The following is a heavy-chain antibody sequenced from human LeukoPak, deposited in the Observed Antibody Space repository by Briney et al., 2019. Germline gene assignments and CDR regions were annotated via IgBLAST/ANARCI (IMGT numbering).Heavy chain of an antibody. Sequence: GGSLRLSCAASGFTFSSYWMSWVRQAPGKGLEWVANIKQDGSEKYYVDSVKGRFTISRDNAKNSLYLQMNSLRAEGTAVYYCARLAARRTYYFDYWGQGTLVTVSS. V-gene: IGHV3-7*01. CDR2: IKQDGSEK. CDR3: ARLAARRTYYFDY. J-gene: IGHJ4*02. D-gene: IGHD6-6*01. CDR1: GFTFSSYW.